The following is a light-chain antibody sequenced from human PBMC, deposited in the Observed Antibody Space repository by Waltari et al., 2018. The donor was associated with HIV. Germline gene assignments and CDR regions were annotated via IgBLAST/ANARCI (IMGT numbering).Light chain of an antibody. CDR3: QQANNFPHT. CDR1: QVIHRD. Sequence: IQMSQSPTSMSAFIGDNVTIICRANQVIHRDLAWYQQKPGKSPKLVIHHASTLQSCVSPRFRASGSGAAFALAIDNLQLEDFATYYCQQANNFPHTYGQGT. CDR2: HAS. J-gene: IGKJ2*01. V-gene: IGKV1-12*01.